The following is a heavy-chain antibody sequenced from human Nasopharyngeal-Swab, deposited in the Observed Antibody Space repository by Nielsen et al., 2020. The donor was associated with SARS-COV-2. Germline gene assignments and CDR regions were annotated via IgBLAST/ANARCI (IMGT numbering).Heavy chain of an antibody. CDR2: IIPIFGTA. CDR3: ARSGYSNSDIDY. V-gene: IGHV1-69*13. CDR1: GGTFSSYA. D-gene: IGHD6-6*01. J-gene: IGHJ4*02. Sequence: SVKVSCKASGGTFSSYALSWVRQAPGQGLEWMGGIIPIFGTADYAQKFQDRVTITADESTSTAYMELSSLRSEDTAVYYCARSGYSNSDIDYWGQGTLVTVSS.